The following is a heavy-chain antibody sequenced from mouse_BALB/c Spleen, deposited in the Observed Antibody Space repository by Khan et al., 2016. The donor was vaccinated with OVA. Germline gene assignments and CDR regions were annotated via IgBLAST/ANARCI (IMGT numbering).Heavy chain of an antibody. CDR3: ARERFDY. CDR2: INPSAGYT. CDR1: GYTFTSYW. V-gene: IGHV1-7*01. Sequence: QVQLKQSGAELAKPGASVKMSCKASGYTFTSYWMHWVKQRPGQGLEWIGYINPSAGYTDYNQKFKDKATLTADKSSSTAYMQLSSLTSEDSAVYYCARERFDYWGQGTTLTVSS. J-gene: IGHJ2*01.